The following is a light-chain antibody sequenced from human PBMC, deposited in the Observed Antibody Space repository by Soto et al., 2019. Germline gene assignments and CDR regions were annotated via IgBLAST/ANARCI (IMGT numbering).Light chain of an antibody. J-gene: IGLJ1*01. CDR2: EVV. CDR1: KNDIGVYDF. Sequence: ALTQPPSAAGSPGQSVTISCTGTKNDIGVYDFVSWYQHHPGKAPRLIIYEVVQRPSGVPDRFSGSKSGNTASLTVSGLQAADEADYFCKSYAGSNTYVFGSGTKLTVL. CDR3: KSYAGSNTYV. V-gene: IGLV2-8*01.